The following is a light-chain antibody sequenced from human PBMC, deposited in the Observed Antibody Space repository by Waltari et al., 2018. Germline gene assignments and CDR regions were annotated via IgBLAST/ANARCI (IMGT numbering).Light chain of an antibody. CDR1: ALADQY. CDR3: QSADSTGSDVI. V-gene: IGLV3-25*03. J-gene: IGLJ2*01. CDR2: KDT. Sequence: SYELTQAPSVTVSPGQTARIACSGDALADQYAYRYQQRPGRAPVAVIYKDTKRPSGIPERFSGSSSGTTVTLTISGVQAEDESDYYCQSADSTGSDVIFGGGTKLTVL.